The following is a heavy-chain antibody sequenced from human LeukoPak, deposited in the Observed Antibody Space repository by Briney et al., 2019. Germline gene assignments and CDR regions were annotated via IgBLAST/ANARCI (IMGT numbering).Heavy chain of an antibody. CDR2: ISGSGGST. V-gene: IGHV3-23*01. CDR1: GFTFDSYA. Sequence: GGSLRLSCTASGFTFDSYAMSWVRQAPGKGLEWVSAISGSGGSTYYADSVKGRFTISRDNSKNTLYLQMNSLRAEDTAVYYCAKIVVVPAATDFDYWGQGTLVTVSS. CDR3: AKIVVVPAATDFDY. J-gene: IGHJ4*02. D-gene: IGHD2-2*01.